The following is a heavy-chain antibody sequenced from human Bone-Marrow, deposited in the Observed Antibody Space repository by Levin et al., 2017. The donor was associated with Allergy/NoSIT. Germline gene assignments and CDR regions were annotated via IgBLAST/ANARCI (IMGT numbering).Heavy chain of an antibody. V-gene: IGHV4-61*02. Sequence: PSETLSLTCTVSGVSISSGDYYWSWVRQSAGKALEWIARMYGSGSPRYNPSLRSRVTISIDTSKNQVSLELNFVTAADTAVYYCARDRGNNELNGMDVWGQGTTVTVSS. D-gene: IGHD3-16*01. CDR3: ARDRGNNELNGMDV. J-gene: IGHJ6*02. CDR2: MYGSGSP. CDR1: GVSISSGDYY.